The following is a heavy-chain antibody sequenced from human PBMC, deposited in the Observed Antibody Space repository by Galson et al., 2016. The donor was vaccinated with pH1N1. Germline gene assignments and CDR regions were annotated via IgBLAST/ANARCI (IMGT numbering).Heavy chain of an antibody. CDR1: GFTFSSYW. V-gene: IGHV3-7*01. D-gene: IGHD3-3*02. CDR2: INQDGSEK. J-gene: IGHJ4*02. CDR3: AKVIFGERFL. Sequence: SLRLSCAGSGFTFSSYWITWVRQAPGKGLEWVANINQDGSEKYYVASVTGRFTISRDNAKNSVYLRMNRLRVEDTALYFCAKVIFGERFLWGQGTLVTV.